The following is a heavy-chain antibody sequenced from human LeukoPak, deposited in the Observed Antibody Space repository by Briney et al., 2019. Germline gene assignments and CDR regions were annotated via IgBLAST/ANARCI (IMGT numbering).Heavy chain of an antibody. J-gene: IGHJ5*02. CDR2: VFSSGKT. CDR1: GDSFSSGGY. CDR3: ARARTQYSDGSGLNWFDP. D-gene: IGHD3-22*01. Sequence: SETLSLTCTVSGDSFSSGGYSWIRQLPGMGLEWIGYVFSSGKTYYKTSLKSRVTISLDMSKNQFSLRLSSVTAADTAVYYCARARTQYSDGSGLNWFDPWGRGTLVTVSS. V-gene: IGHV4-31*03.